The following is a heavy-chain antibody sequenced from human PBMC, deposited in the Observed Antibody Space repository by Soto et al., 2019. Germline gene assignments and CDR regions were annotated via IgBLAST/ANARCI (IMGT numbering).Heavy chain of an antibody. CDR1: GFTFSSYA. D-gene: IGHD3-22*01. CDR2: ISGSGGST. V-gene: IGHV3-23*01. CDR3: AKDQNDSSGYYYTDY. J-gene: IGHJ4*02. Sequence: VGSLRLSCAASGFTFSSYAMSWVRQAPGKGLEWVSAISGSGGSTYYADSVKGRFTISRDNSKNTLYLQMNSLRAEDTAVYYCAKDQNDSSGYYYTDYWGKGSLVTVSS.